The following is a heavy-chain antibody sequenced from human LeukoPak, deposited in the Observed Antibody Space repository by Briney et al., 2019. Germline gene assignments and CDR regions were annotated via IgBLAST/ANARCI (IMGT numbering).Heavy chain of an antibody. CDR2: IKQDGREK. V-gene: IGHV3-7*04. J-gene: IGHJ6*02. CDR3: ARGITIFGVVTQYYYYGMDV. CDR1: GFTFSSYW. D-gene: IGHD3-3*01. Sequence: GGSLRLSCAASGFTFSSYWISWVRQAPGNGLEWVANIKQDGREKYYVDSVKGRFTISRDKAKNSLYLQMNSLRAEDTAVYYCARGITIFGVVTQYYYYGMDVWGQGTTVTVSS.